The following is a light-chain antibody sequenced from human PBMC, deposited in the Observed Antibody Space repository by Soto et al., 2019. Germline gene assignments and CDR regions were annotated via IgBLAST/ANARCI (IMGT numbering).Light chain of an antibody. J-gene: IGLJ1*01. Sequence: QSVLTQPASVSGSPGQSITISCTGTSSDVGGYNYVSWYQQHPVKVPKLMIYDVSNRPSGVSNRFSGSKSGNTASLTISGLQAEDEADYYCSSYTSSSTLYVFGTGTKVTVL. CDR1: SSDVGGYNY. CDR3: SSYTSSSTLYV. V-gene: IGLV2-14*01. CDR2: DVS.